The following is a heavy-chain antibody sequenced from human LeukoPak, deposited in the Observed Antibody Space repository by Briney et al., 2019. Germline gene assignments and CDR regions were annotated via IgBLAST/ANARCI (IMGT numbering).Heavy chain of an antibody. J-gene: IGHJ3*02. CDR1: VCSISTSHYY. Sequence: SETLSLTFTVSVCSISTSHYYWGWIRQPPGKGLEWIGNIFYSGSTYYSPSLRSRVTISLDRYRNQFSLKLNYVAAADTAVYYCAKSNGYGLVEIWGQGTMVTVSS. V-gene: IGHV4-39*07. D-gene: IGHD3-10*01. CDR2: IFYSGST. CDR3: AKSNGYGLVEI.